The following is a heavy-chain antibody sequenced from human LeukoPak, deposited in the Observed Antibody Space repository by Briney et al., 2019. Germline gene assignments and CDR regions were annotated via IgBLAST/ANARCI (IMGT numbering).Heavy chain of an antibody. CDR1: GFKFSSYG. Sequence: GGSLRLSCAASGFKFSSYGMHWVRQAPGKGLEWVAFVRFDGSEKYYADSVQGRFSISRDNFKNTVYLQMDSLRTEDTAVYYCAKGSFQRSGSSCPQYYYYMDVWGKGTTVAVSS. D-gene: IGHD2-15*01. J-gene: IGHJ6*03. CDR3: AKGSFQRSGSSCPQYYYYMDV. CDR2: VRFDGSEK. V-gene: IGHV3-30*02.